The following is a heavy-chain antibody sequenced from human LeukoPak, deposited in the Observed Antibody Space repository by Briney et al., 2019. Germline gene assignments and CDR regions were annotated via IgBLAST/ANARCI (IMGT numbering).Heavy chain of an antibody. CDR3: ARTIYDSSGYYYEIDYYYYRDV. CDR1: GYSFTSYW. CDR2: IYPGDSDT. Sequence: GESLKISCKGSGYSFTSYWIGWVRQMPGKGLEWMGIIYPGDSDTRYSPSFQGQVTISADKSISTAYLQWSSLKASDAAMYYCARTIYDSSGYYYEIDYYYYRDVWGKGTAVTVSS. J-gene: IGHJ6*03. D-gene: IGHD3-22*01. V-gene: IGHV5-51*01.